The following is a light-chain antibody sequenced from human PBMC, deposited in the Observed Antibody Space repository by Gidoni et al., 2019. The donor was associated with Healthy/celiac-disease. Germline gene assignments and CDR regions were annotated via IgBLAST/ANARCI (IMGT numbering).Light chain of an antibody. CDR1: ALPKQY. CDR3: QSADSSGTYVV. Sequence: YELTQPPSVAVSPGQTARITCSGDALPKQYAYWYQQKPGQAPVLVIYKDSERPSGIPERFSGSSSGTTVTLTISGVQAEDEADYYCQSADSSGTYVVFGGGTKLTVL. J-gene: IGLJ2*01. V-gene: IGLV3-25*03. CDR2: KDS.